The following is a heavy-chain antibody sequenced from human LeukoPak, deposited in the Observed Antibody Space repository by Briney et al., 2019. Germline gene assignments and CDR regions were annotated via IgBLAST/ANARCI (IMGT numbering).Heavy chain of an antibody. CDR3: GKDKTTYNWWEVIES. Sequence: GGSRRLSCVASGFTFSSYAMTWVRQAPGKGLEWVALITHTGGDSYYADSVKGRFAISRDNSKNTLYLEMNDLRAEDTALYFCGKDKTTYNWWEVIESWGQGALVTVSS. V-gene: IGHV3-23*01. J-gene: IGHJ4*02. CDR1: GFTFSSYA. D-gene: IGHD1-1*01. CDR2: ITHTGGDS.